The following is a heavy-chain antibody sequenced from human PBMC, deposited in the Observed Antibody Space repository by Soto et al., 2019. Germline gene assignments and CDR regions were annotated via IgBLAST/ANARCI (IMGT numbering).Heavy chain of an antibody. J-gene: IGHJ1*01. Sequence: EVQLLESGGGLVQPGGSLRLSCAASGFTFSSYAMSWVRQAPGKGLEWVSAISGSGGSTYYADSVKARFTISRDHSKNTLYLQMTSMRAEDTAVYYCAKAPPDYYDSSAAFQHWGQGTLVTVSS. CDR2: ISGSGGST. CDR3: AKAPPDYYDSSAAFQH. V-gene: IGHV3-23*01. CDR1: GFTFSSYA. D-gene: IGHD3-22*01.